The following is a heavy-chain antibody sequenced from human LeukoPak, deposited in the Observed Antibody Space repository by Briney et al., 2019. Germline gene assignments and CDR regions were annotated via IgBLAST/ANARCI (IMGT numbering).Heavy chain of an antibody. CDR3: SSSGWYFYFDY. Sequence: GRSLRLSCAASGFTFSTYAMHWVRQAPGKGLEWVAVISYDGSKYYADSVKGRFTISRDNSKNTLYLQMNSLRAEDTAVYYCSSSGWYFYFDYWGQGTLVTVSS. CDR2: ISYDGSK. D-gene: IGHD6-19*01. J-gene: IGHJ4*02. CDR1: GFTFSTYA. V-gene: IGHV3-30*04.